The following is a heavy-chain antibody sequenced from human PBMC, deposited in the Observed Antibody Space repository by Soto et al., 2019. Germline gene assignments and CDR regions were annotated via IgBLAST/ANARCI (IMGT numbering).Heavy chain of an antibody. D-gene: IGHD2-8*02. V-gene: IGHV3-23*01. Sequence: EVQLLESGGGLVQPGGSLRLSCAASGFTFNNYAMTWVRQAPGKGLEWVSTISGSDDSTYYADSVKRRLTISRDNSKNALYLQMSSLRAEDTALYYCVKDWTGDTCPCMDVWGQGTTVTVSS. J-gene: IGHJ6*01. CDR2: ISGSDDST. CDR3: VKDWTGDTCPCMDV. CDR1: GFTFNNYA.